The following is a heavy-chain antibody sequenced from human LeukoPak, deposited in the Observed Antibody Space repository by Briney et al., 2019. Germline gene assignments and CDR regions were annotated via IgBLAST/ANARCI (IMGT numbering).Heavy chain of an antibody. CDR1: GGSISSGDYY. J-gene: IGHJ4*02. D-gene: IGHD6-25*01. Sequence: PSETLSLTCTVSGGSISSGDYYWSWIRQPPGKGLEWIGYIYYSGSTYYNPSLKSRVTISVDTSKNQFSLKLSSVTAADTAVYYCARTRVGMERRKRAIFDYWAREPWSPSPQ. V-gene: IGHV4-30-4*01. CDR3: ARTRVGMERRKRAIFDY. CDR2: IYYSGST.